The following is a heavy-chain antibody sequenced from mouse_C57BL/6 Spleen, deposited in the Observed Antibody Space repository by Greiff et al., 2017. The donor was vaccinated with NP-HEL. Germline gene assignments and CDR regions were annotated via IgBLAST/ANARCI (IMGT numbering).Heavy chain of an antibody. CDR2: FSSGSSTT. J-gene: IGHJ4*01. V-gene: IGHV5-17*01. CDR1: GSTFSAYG. D-gene: IGHD6-1*01. CDR3: ARERRGAPLAMDY. Sequence: EVMLVESGGGLVKLGGSWKLSCPASGSTFSAYGRHWVRQAPEKGLGGVAYFSSGSSTTYYADTVKGRFTISRDNAKNTLFLQMTSLRSEDTAMYYCARERRGAPLAMDYWGQGTSVTVSS.